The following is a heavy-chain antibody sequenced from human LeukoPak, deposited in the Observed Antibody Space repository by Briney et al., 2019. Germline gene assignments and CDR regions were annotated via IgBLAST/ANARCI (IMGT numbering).Heavy chain of an antibody. CDR3: ARVGYSSGWYFDY. CDR2: ISYDGSNK. D-gene: IGHD6-19*01. V-gene: IGHV3-30-3*01. Sequence: GGPLRLSCAASGFTFSSYAMQWVRQAPGKGLEWVAVISYDGSNKYYADSVKGRFTISRDNSKNTLYLQMNSLRAEDTAVYYCARVGYSSGWYFDYWGQGTLVTVSS. J-gene: IGHJ4*02. CDR1: GFTFSSYA.